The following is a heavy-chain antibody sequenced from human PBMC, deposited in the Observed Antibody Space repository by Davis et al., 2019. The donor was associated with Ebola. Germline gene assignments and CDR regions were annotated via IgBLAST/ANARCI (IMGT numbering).Heavy chain of an antibody. CDR2: INHSGST. V-gene: IGHV4-34*01. D-gene: IGHD5-18*01. CDR1: GGSFSGYY. Sequence: PGGSLRLSCAVYGGSFSGYYWSWIRQPPGKGLEWIGEINHSGSTNYNPSLKSRVTISVDTSKNQFSLKLSSVTAADTAVYYCAREYVDTGGDDAFDIWGQGTMVTVSS. CDR3: AREYVDTGGDDAFDI. J-gene: IGHJ3*02.